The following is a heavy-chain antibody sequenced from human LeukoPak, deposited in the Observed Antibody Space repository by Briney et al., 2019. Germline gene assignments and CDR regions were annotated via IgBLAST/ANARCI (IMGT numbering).Heavy chain of an antibody. CDR2: IYSAGST. Sequence: ETLSLTCTVSGYSISSGYYWGWIRQPPGKGLEWVSVIYSAGSTYYADSVKGRFTISRDNSKNTLHLQMNSLRAEDTAVYYCARGGYYGSGRYYFDSWGQGTLVTVSS. D-gene: IGHD3-3*01. CDR3: ARGGYYGSGRYYFDS. V-gene: IGHV3-66*01. CDR1: GYSISSGYY. J-gene: IGHJ4*02.